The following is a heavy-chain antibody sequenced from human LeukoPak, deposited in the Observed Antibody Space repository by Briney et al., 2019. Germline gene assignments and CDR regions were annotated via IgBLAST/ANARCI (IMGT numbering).Heavy chain of an antibody. Sequence: SETLSLTCTVSGGSISSSSYYWGWIRQPPGKGLEWIGSIYYSGRTYYNSSLKSRVTISVDTSKTQFPLKLSSVTAADTAVYYCARHGPPVYVWGSYRSQHYMDVWGKGTTVTISS. V-gene: IGHV4-39*01. J-gene: IGHJ6*03. CDR2: IYYSGRT. CDR1: GGSISSSSYY. D-gene: IGHD3-16*02. CDR3: ARHGPPVYVWGSYRSQHYMDV.